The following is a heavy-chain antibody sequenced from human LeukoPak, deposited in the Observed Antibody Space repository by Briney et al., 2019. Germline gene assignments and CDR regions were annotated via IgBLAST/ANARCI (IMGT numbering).Heavy chain of an antibody. J-gene: IGHJ4*02. Sequence: PSETLSLTCTVSGGSISSYYWSWIRQPAGKGLEWIGRIYTSGSTNYNPSLKSRVTTSVDTSKNQFSLKLSSGTAADTAVYYCARESSSSVPFDYWGQGTLVTVSS. CDR3: ARESSSSVPFDY. CDR2: IYTSGST. D-gene: IGHD6-13*01. CDR1: GGSISSYY. V-gene: IGHV4-4*07.